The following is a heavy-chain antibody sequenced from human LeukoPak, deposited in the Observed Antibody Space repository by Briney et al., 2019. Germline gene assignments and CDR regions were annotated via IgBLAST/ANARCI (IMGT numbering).Heavy chain of an antibody. D-gene: IGHD1-26*01. J-gene: IGHJ5*02. V-gene: IGHV4-59*01. CDR2: IYYSGST. CDR1: GGSISSYY. Sequence: SETLSLTCTVSGGSISSYYWSWIRQPPGKGLEWIGYIYYSGSTNYNPSLKSRVTISVDTSKNQFSLKLSPVTAADTAVYYCASSIVGANNWFDPWGQGTLVTVSS. CDR3: ASSIVGANNWFDP.